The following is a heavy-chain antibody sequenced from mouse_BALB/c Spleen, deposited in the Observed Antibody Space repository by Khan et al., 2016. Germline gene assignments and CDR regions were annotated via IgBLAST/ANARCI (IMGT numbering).Heavy chain of an antibody. CDR3: ARHGSSYDYYAMDY. CDR1: GYAFSSYW. Sequence: QVQLQQSGAELVRPGSSVKISCKASGYAFSSYWMNWVKQRPGQGLEWIGQIYPGDGDTNYNGTFKGKATLTADKSSSTAYMQLSSLTSEDSAVYFCARHGSSYDYYAMDYWGQGTSVTVSS. J-gene: IGHJ4*01. CDR2: IYPGDGDT. V-gene: IGHV1-80*01. D-gene: IGHD1-1*01.